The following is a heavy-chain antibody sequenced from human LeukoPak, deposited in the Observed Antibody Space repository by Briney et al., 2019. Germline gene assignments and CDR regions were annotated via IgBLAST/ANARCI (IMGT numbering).Heavy chain of an antibody. CDR3: ARDRFPPLGYSGYGRDFDY. D-gene: IGHD5-12*01. CDR1: GFTVSSNY. CDR2: IYSDGST. Sequence: PGGSLRLSCAASGFTVSSNYMSWVRQAPGKGLEWVSVIYSDGSTYYADSVKGRFTISRDNSKNTLYLQMNSLRAEDTAVYYCARDRFPPLGYSGYGRDFDYWGQGTLVTVSS. V-gene: IGHV3-53*01. J-gene: IGHJ4*02.